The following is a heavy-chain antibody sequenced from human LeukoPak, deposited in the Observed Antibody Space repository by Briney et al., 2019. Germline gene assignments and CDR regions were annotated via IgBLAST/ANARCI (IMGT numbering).Heavy chain of an antibody. CDR3: ADSSGWYEDAFDI. D-gene: IGHD6-19*01. CDR2: ISSSGSTI. CDR1: GFTFSSYE. Sequence: GGSLRLSCAASGFTFSSYEMNWVRQAPGKGLEWVSYISSSGSTIYYADSVKGRFTISRDNAKNSLYLQMNSLRAEDTAVHYCADSSGWYEDAFDIWGQGTMVTVSS. V-gene: IGHV3-48*03. J-gene: IGHJ3*02.